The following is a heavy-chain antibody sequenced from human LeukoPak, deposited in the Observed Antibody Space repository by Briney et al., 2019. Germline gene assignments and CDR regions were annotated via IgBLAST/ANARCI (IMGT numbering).Heavy chain of an antibody. Sequence: GSLRLPCAASGFTFSSYAMHWVRQAPGKGLEWVAVISYDGSNKYYADSVKGRFTISRDNSKNTLYLQMNSLRAEDTAVYYCARDTSDSGYDGDFDYWGQGTLVTVSS. CDR1: GFTFSSYA. D-gene: IGHD5-12*01. CDR2: ISYDGSNK. V-gene: IGHV3-30*01. J-gene: IGHJ4*02. CDR3: ARDTSDSGYDGDFDY.